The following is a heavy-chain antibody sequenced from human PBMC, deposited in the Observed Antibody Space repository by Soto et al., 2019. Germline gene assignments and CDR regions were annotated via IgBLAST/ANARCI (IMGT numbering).Heavy chain of an antibody. CDR2: MNPNSGNT. J-gene: IGHJ5*02. D-gene: IGHD3-16*01. Sequence: ASVKVSCKASGYTFTSYDINWVRQATGQGLEWMGWMNPNSGNTGYAQKFQGRVTMTRNTSISTAYMELSSLRSEDTAVYYCATRGLRSLNWFDPWGQGTLVTVSS. CDR1: GYTFTSYD. CDR3: ATRGLRSLNWFDP. V-gene: IGHV1-8*01.